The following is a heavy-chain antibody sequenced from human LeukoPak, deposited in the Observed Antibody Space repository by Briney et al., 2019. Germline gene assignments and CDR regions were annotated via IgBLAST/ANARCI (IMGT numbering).Heavy chain of an antibody. CDR2: ISGSGGST. D-gene: IGHD6-19*01. Sequence: GGSLRLSCAASGFTFSSYAMSWVRQAPGKGLEWVSAISGSGGSTYYADSVKGRFTISRDNSKNTLYLQMNSLRAEDTAVYYCAKEADSSGWYYHYYGMDVWGQGTTVTVSS. V-gene: IGHV3-23*01. CDR1: GFTFSSYA. CDR3: AKEADSSGWYYHYYGMDV. J-gene: IGHJ6*02.